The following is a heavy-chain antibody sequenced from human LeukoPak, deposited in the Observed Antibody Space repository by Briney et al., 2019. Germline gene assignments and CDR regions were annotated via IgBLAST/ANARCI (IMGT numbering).Heavy chain of an antibody. Sequence: GGSLRLSCVASGFTFSSYWMHWVRQAPGKGLAWVSRINTDGRSTNYADSVKGRFTVSRDNAKNTLYLQMNSLRAEDTAVYYCAKDTEVQPIGWFDPWGQGTLVTVSS. CDR1: GFTFSSYW. D-gene: IGHD4-23*01. J-gene: IGHJ5*02. CDR3: AKDTEVQPIGWFDP. V-gene: IGHV3-74*01. CDR2: INTDGRST.